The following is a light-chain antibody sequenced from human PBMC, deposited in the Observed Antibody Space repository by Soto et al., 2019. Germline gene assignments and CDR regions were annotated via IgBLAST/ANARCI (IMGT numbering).Light chain of an antibody. CDR1: QSVNSD. CDR2: GSS. Sequence: ETVMTQSPATLSVSPGERATLSCRASQSVNSDLAWYQKKPGQAPRLLIYGSSTTATGIPAMFSGGGSGTEFTLTISSLQSEDFAVYYCQQNNNWPRTFGQGTKVEMK. CDR3: QQNNNWPRT. J-gene: IGKJ1*01. V-gene: IGKV3-15*01.